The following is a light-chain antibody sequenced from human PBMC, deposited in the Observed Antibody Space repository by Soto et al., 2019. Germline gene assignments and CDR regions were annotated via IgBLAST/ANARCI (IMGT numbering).Light chain of an antibody. J-gene: IGKJ4*01. V-gene: IGKV3-11*01. CDR2: DTS. CDR3: QQRSNWPPNT. Sequence: EIVLTQSPATLSLSPGERATLSCRASQSLSGNLALAWYQHKPGQAPRLLIYDTSNRATGIPARFSGSGSGTDFTLTISSLEPEDFAVYYCQQRSNWPPNTFGGGTKVDIK. CDR1: QSLSGN.